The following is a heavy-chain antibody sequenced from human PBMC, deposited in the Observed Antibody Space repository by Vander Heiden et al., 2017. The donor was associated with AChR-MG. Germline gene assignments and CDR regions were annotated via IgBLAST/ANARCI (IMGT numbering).Heavy chain of an antibody. CDR1: GGSISSGGSY. J-gene: IGHJ4*02. CDR3: ARDYCSGGVCHFDY. CDR2: IHYSGGT. V-gene: IGHV4-31*03. Sequence: QVQLQESGPGLVKPSETLSLTCTVSGGSISSGGSYWNWIRQPPGKGLEWIGYIHYSGGTYYNPSLKSRLTISVDTSKNQFSLKVTSVTAADTAVYYCARDYCSGGVCHFDYWGQGTLVTVSS. D-gene: IGHD2-8*02.